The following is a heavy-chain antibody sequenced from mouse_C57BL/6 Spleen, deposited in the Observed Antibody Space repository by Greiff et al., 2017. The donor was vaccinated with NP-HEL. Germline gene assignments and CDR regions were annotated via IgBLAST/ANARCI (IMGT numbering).Heavy chain of an antibody. Sequence: VQLQQSGPGLVQPSQSLSITCTVSGFSLTSYGVHWVRQSPGKGLEWLGVIWSGGSTDYNAAFISRLSISKDNSKSQVFFKMNSLQADDTAIYYCARGDYDKYYAMDYWGQGTSVTVSS. D-gene: IGHD2-4*01. CDR3: ARGDYDKYYAMDY. CDR2: IWSGGST. V-gene: IGHV2-2*01. J-gene: IGHJ4*01. CDR1: GFSLTSYG.